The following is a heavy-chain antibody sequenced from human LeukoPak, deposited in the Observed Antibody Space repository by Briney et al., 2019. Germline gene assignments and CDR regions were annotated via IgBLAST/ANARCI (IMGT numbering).Heavy chain of an antibody. Sequence: ASVKVSCKSSGYTFKNYDINWVRQATGQGLEWMGWMNPNSGNTGFAQKFQDRVSMTRDTSINTAYMELTSLRSGDTAVYYCARATPGGLHGYSFDYWGQGTVVTVYS. J-gene: IGHJ4*02. V-gene: IGHV1-8*02. CDR1: GYTFKNYD. D-gene: IGHD5-24*01. CDR2: MNPNSGNT. CDR3: ARATPGGLHGYSFDY.